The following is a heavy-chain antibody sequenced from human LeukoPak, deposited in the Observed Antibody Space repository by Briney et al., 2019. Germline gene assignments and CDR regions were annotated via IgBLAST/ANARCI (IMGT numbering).Heavy chain of an antibody. J-gene: IGHJ4*02. CDR3: ARQYCSSTSCPPYYFDH. CDR2: IDPSDSYT. Sequence: GESLRISCKGSGYSFTSYWISWVRQMPGKGLEWMGRIDPSDSYTNYSPSFQGHVTISADKSISTAYLQWSSLKASDTAMYYCARQYCSSTSCPPYYFDHWGQGTLVTVSS. V-gene: IGHV5-10-1*01. CDR1: GYSFTSYW. D-gene: IGHD2-2*01.